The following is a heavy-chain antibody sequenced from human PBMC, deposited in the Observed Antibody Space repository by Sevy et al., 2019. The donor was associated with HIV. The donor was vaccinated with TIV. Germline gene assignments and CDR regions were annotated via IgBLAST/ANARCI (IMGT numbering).Heavy chain of an antibody. CDR3: VRAVAADGSF. CDR2: RKQDGSVT. Sequence: GGSLRLSCAASGFRLNTYWMSWVRRAPGKGLEWVANRKQDGSVTYYVDSVKGRFTISRDNARNFLFLQMNSLRAEDTAPYYCVRAVAADGSFWGQGTLVTVSS. CDR1: GFRLNTYW. J-gene: IGHJ4*02. D-gene: IGHD6-13*01. V-gene: IGHV3-7*01.